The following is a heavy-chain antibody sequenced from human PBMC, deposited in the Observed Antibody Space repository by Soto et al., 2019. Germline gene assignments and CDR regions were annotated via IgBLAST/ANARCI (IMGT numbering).Heavy chain of an antibody. Sequence: QVQLVQSGAEVKKPGSSVRVSCKASGATLDTFINYGITWVRQAPGQGLEWMGGIIPVFVAANHAQKFQGTVXXXAXXSTSTVNMELSSLRSEDTAVYYCARAAATKILVLMYDALEIWGQGTMVTVSS. CDR2: IIPVFVAA. D-gene: IGHD5-12*01. V-gene: IGHV1-69*12. CDR3: ARAAATKILVLMYDALEI. CDR1: GATLDTFINYG. J-gene: IGHJ3*02.